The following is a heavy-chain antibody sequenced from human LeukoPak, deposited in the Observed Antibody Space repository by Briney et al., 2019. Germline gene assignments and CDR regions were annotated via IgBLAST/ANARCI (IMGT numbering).Heavy chain of an antibody. CDR2: IYYSGST. CDR1: GGSISSSSYY. D-gene: IGHD1-20*01. V-gene: IGHV4-39*07. Sequence: SETLSLTCTVSGGSISSSSYYWGWIRQPPGKGLEWIGSIYYSGSTYYNPSLKSRVTISVDTSKNQFSLKLSSVTAADTAVYYCARAQPHPITGTTGSAFDIWGQGTMVTVSS. CDR3: ARAQPHPITGTTGSAFDI. J-gene: IGHJ3*02.